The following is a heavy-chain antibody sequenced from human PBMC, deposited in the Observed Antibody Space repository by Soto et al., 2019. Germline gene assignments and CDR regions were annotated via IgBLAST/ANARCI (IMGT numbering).Heavy chain of an antibody. CDR2: ISGSGGST. D-gene: IGHD2-21*01. CDR3: AKDVSAYCDGDYYSDY. CDR1: GFTFSSYA. V-gene: IGHV3-23*01. Sequence: EVQLLESGGGLVQPGGSLRLSCAASGFTFSSYAMSWVRQATGKGLEWVSAISGSGGSTYYADSVKGRFTISRDNPKNILYLQINSLIADDIAVYHCAKDVSAYCDGDYYSDYWGQGTLVTVSS. J-gene: IGHJ4*02.